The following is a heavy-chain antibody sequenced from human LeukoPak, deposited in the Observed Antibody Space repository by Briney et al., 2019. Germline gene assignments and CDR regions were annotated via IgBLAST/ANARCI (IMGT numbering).Heavy chain of an antibody. CDR1: GGSFSGYY. J-gene: IGHJ2*01. Sequence: PSETLSLTCAVYGGSFSGYYWSWIRQPPGKGLEWIGETNHSGSTNYNPSLKSRVTRSVDTSKDQFSLRLTSVTAADTAVYYCARSFLGDWYFDLWGRGTLVTVSS. CDR2: TNHSGST. V-gene: IGHV4-34*01. CDR3: ARSFLGDWYFDL. D-gene: IGHD1-26*01.